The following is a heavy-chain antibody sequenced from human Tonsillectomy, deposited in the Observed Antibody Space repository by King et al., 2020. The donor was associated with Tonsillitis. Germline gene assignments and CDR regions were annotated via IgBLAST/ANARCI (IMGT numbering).Heavy chain of an antibody. V-gene: IGHV3-20*01. J-gene: IGHJ3*02. CDR3: ARSKDSGSFHEAFDI. CDR2: IIWNGGGT. CDR1: GFTFDDYG. Sequence: DVQLVESGGGVVRPGGSLRLSCAASGFTFDDYGMSWVRQVPGKGLEWVSGIIWNGGGTGYADSVKGRFTISRDNAQTSLYLQMNSLRADDTALYHCARSKDSGSFHEAFDIWGHGTMVTVSS. D-gene: IGHD1-26*01.